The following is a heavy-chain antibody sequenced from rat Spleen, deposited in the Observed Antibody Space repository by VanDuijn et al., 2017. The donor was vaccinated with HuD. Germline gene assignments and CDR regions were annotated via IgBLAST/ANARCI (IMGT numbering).Heavy chain of an antibody. CDR1: GFTFSNYG. D-gene: IGHD4-3*01. CDR2: MSYDGSST. CDR3: ARHNSGYGVMDA. Sequence: EVQLVESGGGLVQPGRSLKLSCAASGFTFSNYGMHWIRQAPTKGLEWVATMSYDGSSTYYRVSVKGRFTISRDNAKSTLYLQMDSLRSEDTATYYCARHNSGYGVMDAWGQGASVTVSS. J-gene: IGHJ4*01. V-gene: IGHV5-29*01.